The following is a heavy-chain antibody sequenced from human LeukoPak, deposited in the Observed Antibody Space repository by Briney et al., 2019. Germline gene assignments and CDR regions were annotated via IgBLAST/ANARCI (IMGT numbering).Heavy chain of an antibody. Sequence: SPSETLSLTCTVSGGSISSHYWSWIRQPPGKGLEWIGYIYYSGSTNYNPSLKSRVTISVDTSKNQFSLKLSSVTAADTAVYYCARSRGGSDAFDIWGQGTMVTVSS. CDR3: ARSRGGSDAFDI. CDR1: GGSISSHY. J-gene: IGHJ3*02. CDR2: IYYSGST. D-gene: IGHD2-15*01. V-gene: IGHV4-59*11.